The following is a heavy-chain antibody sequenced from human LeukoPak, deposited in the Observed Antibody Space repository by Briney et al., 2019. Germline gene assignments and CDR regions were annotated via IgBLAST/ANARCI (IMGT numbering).Heavy chain of an antibody. CDR1: GGSFSGYY. D-gene: IGHD2-21*02. CDR2: INHSGST. J-gene: IGHJ6*03. V-gene: IGHV4-34*01. Sequence: PSETLSLTCAVYGGSFSGYYWSWIRQPPGKGLEWIGEINHSGSTNYNPSLKSRVTISVDTSTNQFSLKLSSVTAADTAVYYCARGRVVVTASLYYYYYMDVWGKGTTVTVSS. CDR3: ARGRVVVTASLYYYYYMDV.